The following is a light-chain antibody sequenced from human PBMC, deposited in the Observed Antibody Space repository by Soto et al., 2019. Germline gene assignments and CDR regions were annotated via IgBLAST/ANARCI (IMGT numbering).Light chain of an antibody. V-gene: IGKV1-5*01. CDR3: LQHNSYPLT. CDR1: QSISSW. J-gene: IGKJ1*01. Sequence: DIQMPQSPSTLSASVGDRVTITCRASQSISSWLAWYQQKPGKAPKRLIYAASSLQSGVPSRFSGSGSGTEFTLTISSLQPEDFATYYCLQHNSYPLTFGQGTKVDI. CDR2: AAS.